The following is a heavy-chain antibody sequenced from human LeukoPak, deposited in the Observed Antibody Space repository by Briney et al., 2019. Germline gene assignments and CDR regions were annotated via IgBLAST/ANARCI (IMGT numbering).Heavy chain of an antibody. CDR1: GGSISSSSYY. J-gene: IGHJ4*02. D-gene: IGHD3-22*01. Sequence: SETLSLTCTVSGGSISSSSYYWGWIRQPPGEGLEWIGSIYYSGSTYYKLSLKSRVTISVDTCKNQFSLKLSSVTAADTAVYYCARNWFYNDSRGNHPLYYFDYWGQGTLVTVSS. CDR3: ARNWFYNDSRGNHPLYYFDY. CDR2: IYYSGST. V-gene: IGHV4-39*01.